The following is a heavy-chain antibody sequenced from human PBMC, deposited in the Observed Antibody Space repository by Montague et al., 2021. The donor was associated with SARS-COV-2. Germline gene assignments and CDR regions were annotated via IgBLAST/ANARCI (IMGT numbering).Heavy chain of an antibody. CDR1: GASLSRVSYN. CDR3: ARHVVGVTANHFDF. Sequence: SVPLSLPFSFSGASLSRVSYNWGWIRQPPGQGLEWIGSVSYRGETYCTPSLESRVTMSADTSKNQFSLKLKSLSATDTAVYFCARHVVGVTANHFDFWGQGTLVTVSS. D-gene: IGHD1-26*01. J-gene: IGHJ4*02. V-gene: IGHV4-39*01. CDR2: VSYRGET.